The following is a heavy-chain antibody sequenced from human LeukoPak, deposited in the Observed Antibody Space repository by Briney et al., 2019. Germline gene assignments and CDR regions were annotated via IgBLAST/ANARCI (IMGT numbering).Heavy chain of an antibody. V-gene: IGHV3-7*01. D-gene: IGHD3-22*01. Sequence: GGSLRLSCAASGFTFSSYWMSWVRQAPGKGLEWVANIKQDGSEKYYVDSVKGRFTISRDNAKNSLYLQMNSLRAEDTAVYYCARGRRDYYDSSGSVRNGRRFDYWGQGTLVTVSS. CDR1: GFTFSSYW. J-gene: IGHJ4*02. CDR2: IKQDGSEK. CDR3: ARGRRDYYDSSGSVRNGRRFDY.